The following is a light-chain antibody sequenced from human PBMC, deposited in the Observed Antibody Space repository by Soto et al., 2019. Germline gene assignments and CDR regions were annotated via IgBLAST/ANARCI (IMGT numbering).Light chain of an antibody. Sequence: VLTQSPGTLSLSPGERATLSCRASQSVSSSYIAWYQQKPGQAPRLLISGASSRATGVPDRFSGSGSGTDFTLTITRLEPEDFAVYYCQQYLRSPYTVGQGTYLEIK. CDR3: QQYLRSPYT. CDR1: QSVSSSY. J-gene: IGKJ2*01. CDR2: GAS. V-gene: IGKV3-20*01.